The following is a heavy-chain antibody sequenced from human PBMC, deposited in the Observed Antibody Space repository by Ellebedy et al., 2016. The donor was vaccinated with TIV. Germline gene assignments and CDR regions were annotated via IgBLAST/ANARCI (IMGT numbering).Heavy chain of an antibody. Sequence: GESLKISCAASGFTFTSYAMTWVRQAPGKGLEWVSGIVGSGAQKYANSVEGRFIISRDNSKRTVYLQMNSLRVEDTAVYYCAKDKVFGDSKWEIDVWGQGTTVTVSS. CDR2: IVGSGA. J-gene: IGHJ6*02. D-gene: IGHD4-17*01. V-gene: IGHV3-23*01. CDR1: GFTFTSYA. CDR3: AKDKVFGDSKWEIDV.